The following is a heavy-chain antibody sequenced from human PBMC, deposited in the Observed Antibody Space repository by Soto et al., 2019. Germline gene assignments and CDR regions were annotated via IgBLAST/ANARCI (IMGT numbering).Heavy chain of an antibody. D-gene: IGHD1-7*01. CDR2: IYYSGST. J-gene: IGHJ1*01. Sequence: SETLSLTCTVSGGAISSGGYYWSWIRQHPGKGLEWIGYIYYSGSTYYNPSLKSRVTISVDTSKNQFSLKLSSVTAADTAVYYCARGTGTTMDFQHWGQGTLVTSPQ. CDR1: GGAISSGGYY. CDR3: ARGTGTTMDFQH. V-gene: IGHV4-31*03.